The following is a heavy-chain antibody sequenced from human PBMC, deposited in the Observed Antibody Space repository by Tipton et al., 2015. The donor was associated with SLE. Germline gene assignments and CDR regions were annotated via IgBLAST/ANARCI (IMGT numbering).Heavy chain of an antibody. CDR3: ARHGILTLVVYF. CDR2: INHSGST. Sequence: TLSLTCTVSGASISSSNYFWAWIRQPPGQGLEWIGQINHSGSTNYNPSLKSRVTISVDASLNQFSLTVKSVTAADSAVYYCARHGILTLVVYFWGQGTLVTVSS. V-gene: IGHV4-39*07. CDR1: GASISSSNYF. D-gene: IGHD2-8*02. J-gene: IGHJ4*02.